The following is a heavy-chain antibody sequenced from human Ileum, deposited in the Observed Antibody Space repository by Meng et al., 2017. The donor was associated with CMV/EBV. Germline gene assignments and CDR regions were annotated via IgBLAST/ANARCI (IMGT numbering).Heavy chain of an antibody. D-gene: IGHD3-10*01. Sequence: QVLLQESGPGLVRPSETLSLPCTVSGDSLSTSSWNWIRQSAGSRLEWIGRICGTGTTNYNPSFKSRVTLSLDKSKNQFSLKLSSVTAADTAVHYCARRIREVREISWENWLAPWGQGTLVTVSS. CDR2: ICGTGTT. CDR3: ARRIREVREISWENWLAP. V-gene: IGHV4-4*07. J-gene: IGHJ5*02. CDR1: GDSLSTSS.